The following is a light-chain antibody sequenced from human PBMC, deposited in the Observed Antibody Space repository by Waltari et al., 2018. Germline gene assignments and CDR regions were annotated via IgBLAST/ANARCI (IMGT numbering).Light chain of an antibody. CDR1: SSNIGTNY. J-gene: IGLJ2*01. V-gene: IGLV1-47*01. CDR2: MND. CDR3: AGWDDSLNGHIV. Sequence: QSVLTQPPSGSGTPGQTVTISCSGSSSNIGTNYVYWYQQLPGTAPKLLIYMNDQRPSGVPDRFSGSRSGTSASLAISRLRSEDQANYYCAGWDDSLNGHIVFGGGTKLTVL.